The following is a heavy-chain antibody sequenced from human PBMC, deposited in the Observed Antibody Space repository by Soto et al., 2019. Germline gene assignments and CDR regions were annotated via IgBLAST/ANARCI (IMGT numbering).Heavy chain of an antibody. CDR1: GYSISSGYY. CDR3: ATYDATGHKY. V-gene: IGHV4-38-2*01. Sequence: SGTLSLTCAVSGYSISSGYYWGWIRQPPGKGLEWIGYISYTGNTYYRSSLESRVTISVDASKNQFSLKVTSLTAADTAIYYCATYDATGHKYWGPGTLVTVSS. D-gene: IGHD2-15*01. CDR2: ISYTGNT. J-gene: IGHJ4*02.